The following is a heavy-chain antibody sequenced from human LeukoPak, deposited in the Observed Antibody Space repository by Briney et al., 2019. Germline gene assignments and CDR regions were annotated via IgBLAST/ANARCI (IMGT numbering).Heavy chain of an antibody. D-gene: IGHD2-2*01. CDR3: ARDSLGYCSSTSCPQYYYYGMDV. Sequence: ASVKVSCKASGYTFTSYGISWVRQAPGQGIEWMGWISAYNGNTNYAQKLQGRVTMTTDTSTSTAYMELRSLRSDDTAVYYCARDSLGYCSSTSCPQYYYYGMDVWGQGTTVTVSS. CDR1: GYTFTSYG. CDR2: ISAYNGNT. J-gene: IGHJ6*02. V-gene: IGHV1-18*01.